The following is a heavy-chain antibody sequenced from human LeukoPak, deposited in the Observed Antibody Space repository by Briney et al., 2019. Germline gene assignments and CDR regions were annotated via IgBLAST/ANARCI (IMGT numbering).Heavy chain of an antibody. CDR3: ARLRLIAAAGTYYYYYGMDV. V-gene: IGHV1-3*01. CDR2: INAGNGNT. Sequence: GASVKVSCKASGYTFTSYAMHWVRQAPGQRLEWMGWINAGNGNTKYSQKFQGRVTITRDTSASTAYMELSSLRSEDTAVYYCARLRLIAAAGTYYYYYGMDVWGQGTTVTVSS. CDR1: GYTFTSYA. D-gene: IGHD6-13*01. J-gene: IGHJ6*02.